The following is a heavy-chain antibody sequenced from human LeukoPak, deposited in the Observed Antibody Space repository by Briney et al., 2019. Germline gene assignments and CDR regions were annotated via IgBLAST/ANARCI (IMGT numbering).Heavy chain of an antibody. CDR1: GFIFGYYW. CDR3: AISPSVAPLAFDY. D-gene: IGHD5-12*01. J-gene: IGHJ4*02. CDR2: IYSGGSA. V-gene: IGHV3-66*01. Sequence: GGSLRLSCTASGFIFGYYWMYWVRQTPGKGLVWVSLIYSGGSAYYADSVKGRFTISRDNSKNTLDLQMNSQRAEDTAVYYCAISPSVAPLAFDYWGQGTVVTVSS.